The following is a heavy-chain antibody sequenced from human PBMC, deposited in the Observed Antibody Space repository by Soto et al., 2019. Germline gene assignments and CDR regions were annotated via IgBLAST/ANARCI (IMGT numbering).Heavy chain of an antibody. CDR3: AREDDYNYRYFNYGLDV. D-gene: IGHD3-16*01. V-gene: IGHV3-30-3*01. Sequence: QAQLVESGGGVIQPGRSLRLSCAASGFTFKNYALHWVRQAPGKGLEWVAVISFDGDKRYYADSVKGRFTISRDNCRNTLYLQMNNLRVEDAALYFCAREDDYNYRYFNYGLDVWGPGTRVTVS. CDR2: ISFDGDKR. J-gene: IGHJ6*02. CDR1: GFTFKNYA.